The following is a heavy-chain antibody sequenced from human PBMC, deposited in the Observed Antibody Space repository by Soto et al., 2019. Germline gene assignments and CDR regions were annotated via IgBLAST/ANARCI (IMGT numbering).Heavy chain of an antibody. CDR1: GYTFTSYY. Sequence: QVQLVQSGAEVKKPGASVKVSCKASGYTFTSYYMHWVRQAPGQGLEWMGIINPSGGSTSYAQKFQGRVTMTRDTSTSTVYLELSSLRSEDTAVYYCARGAPGVGATYAVGDYWGQGTLVTVSS. CDR3: ARGAPGVGATYAVGDY. D-gene: IGHD1-26*01. J-gene: IGHJ4*02. CDR2: INPSGGST. V-gene: IGHV1-46*01.